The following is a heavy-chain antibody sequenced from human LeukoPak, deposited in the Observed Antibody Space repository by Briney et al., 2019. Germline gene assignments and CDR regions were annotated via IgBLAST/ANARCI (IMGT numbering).Heavy chain of an antibody. CDR1: GGTFSSYA. J-gene: IGHJ3*02. CDR2: IIPIFGTA. D-gene: IGHD3-9*01. CDR3: ARARTYYDILTGYVPGRDAFDI. V-gene: IGHV1-69*01. Sequence: SVKVSCKASGGTFSSYAISWVRQAPGQGLEWMGGIIPIFGTANYAQKFQGRVTITADESTSTAYMELSSLRSEDTAVYYCARARTYYDILTGYVPGRDAFDIWGQGTMVTVSP.